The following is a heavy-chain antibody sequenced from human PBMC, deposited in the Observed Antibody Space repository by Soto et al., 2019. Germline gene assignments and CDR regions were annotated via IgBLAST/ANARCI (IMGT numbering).Heavy chain of an antibody. D-gene: IGHD3-3*01. Sequence: GESLQISCKGSGYSFTSYWISWVRQMPGKGLEWMGRIDPSDSYTNYSPSFQGHVTISADKSISTAYLQWSSLKASDTAMYYCARHFTQSGTIFGVVTNYYYGMDVWGQGITVTVSS. J-gene: IGHJ6*02. CDR1: GYSFTSYW. CDR2: IDPSDSYT. CDR3: ARHFTQSGTIFGVVTNYYYGMDV. V-gene: IGHV5-10-1*01.